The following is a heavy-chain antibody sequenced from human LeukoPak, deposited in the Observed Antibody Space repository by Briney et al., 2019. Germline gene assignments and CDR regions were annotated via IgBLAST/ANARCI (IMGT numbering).Heavy chain of an antibody. V-gene: IGHV3-30*04. D-gene: IGHD3-10*01. CDR3: ARDYASGSYPRIYFDY. Sequence: GFLRLSCAASGFTFSNYAMHWVRQAPDQGLEWVAVISYDATNKYYADSVKGRFTISRDNSKNTLFLQMNSLRAEDTAVYYCARDYASGSYPRIYFDYWGQGTLVTVSS. CDR1: GFTFSNYA. J-gene: IGHJ4*02. CDR2: ISYDATNK.